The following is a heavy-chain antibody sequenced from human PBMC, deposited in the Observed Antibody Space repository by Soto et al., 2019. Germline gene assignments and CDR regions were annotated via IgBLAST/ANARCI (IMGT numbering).Heavy chain of an antibody. CDR3: ARSYSSTLENWFDP. J-gene: IGHJ5*02. CDR1: GGSISSYY. V-gene: IGHV4-59*01. Sequence: PSETLSLTCTVSGGSISSYYWSWIRQPPVKGLEWIGYIYYSGSTNYNPSLKSRVTISVDTSKNQFSLKLSSVTAADTAVYYCARSYSSTLENWFDPWGQGTLVTVS. CDR2: IYYSGST. D-gene: IGHD6-13*01.